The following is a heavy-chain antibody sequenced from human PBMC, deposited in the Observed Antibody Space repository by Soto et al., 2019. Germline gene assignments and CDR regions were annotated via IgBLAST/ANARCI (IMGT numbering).Heavy chain of an antibody. CDR2: ISGNNGNT. CDR1: GYTFGSYA. J-gene: IGHJ4*02. Sequence: QDQMVQSGAEVKRLWASVKVSCKASGYTFGSYAITWVRRAPGQGLEWMGRISGNNGNTNCAQKCQGRVTMTTETSTGTAFLELSCLRSDDTAVYYWARAVGAQPRGDFWGQGPLGTDYS. V-gene: IGHV1-18*04. D-gene: IGHD1-26*01. CDR3: ARAVGAQPRGDF.